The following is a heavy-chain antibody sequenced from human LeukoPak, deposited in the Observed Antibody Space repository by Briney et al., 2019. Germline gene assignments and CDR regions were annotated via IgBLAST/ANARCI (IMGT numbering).Heavy chain of an antibody. Sequence: PGGSLRLSCAASGFTFSSYGMHWVRQAPGKGLEWVAVISYDGSNKYYADSVKGRFTISRDNSKNTLYLQMNSLRAEDTAVYYCAKDEGYSYGLNYYYYYYGVDVWGQGTTVTVSS. CDR1: GFTFSSYG. D-gene: IGHD5-18*01. CDR3: AKDEGYSYGLNYYYYYYGVDV. V-gene: IGHV3-30*18. CDR2: ISYDGSNK. J-gene: IGHJ6*02.